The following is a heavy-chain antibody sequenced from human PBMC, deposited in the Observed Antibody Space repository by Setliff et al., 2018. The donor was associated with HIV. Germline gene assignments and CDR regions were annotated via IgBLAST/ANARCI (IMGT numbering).Heavy chain of an antibody. CDR3: ARDYGSGSYYPY. V-gene: IGHV3-23*01. CDR1: GFSFSGNA. CDR2: IVGGGGRT. D-gene: IGHD3-10*01. Sequence: AGGSLRLSCAASGFSFSGNAMSWVRQAPGKGLEWVSGIVGGGGRTYYADSVKGRFTISRDNSKNTLYLQMNSLRAEDTAVYYCARDYGSGSYYPYWGQGTLVTVSS. J-gene: IGHJ4*02.